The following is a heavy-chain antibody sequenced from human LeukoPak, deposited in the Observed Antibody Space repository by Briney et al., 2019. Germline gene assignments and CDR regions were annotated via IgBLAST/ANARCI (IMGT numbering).Heavy chain of an antibody. CDR2: IIPIFGTA. D-gene: IGHD2-2*01. CDR1: GCTFSSYA. CDR3: ARGYCSSTSCYGAYYYYYMDV. J-gene: IGHJ6*03. V-gene: IGHV1-69*13. Sequence: ASVKVSCKASGCTFSSYAISWVRQAPGQGLEWMGGIIPIFGTANYAQKFQGRVTITADESTSTAYMELSSLRSEDTAVYYCARGYCSSTSCYGAYYYYYMDVWGKGTTVTISS.